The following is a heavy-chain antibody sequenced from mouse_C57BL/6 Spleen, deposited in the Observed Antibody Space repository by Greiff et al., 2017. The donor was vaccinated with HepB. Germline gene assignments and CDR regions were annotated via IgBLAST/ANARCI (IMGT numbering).Heavy chain of an antibody. J-gene: IGHJ4*01. CDR3: ARDGAAQAPYYYAMDY. CDR1: GFTFSSYA. V-gene: IGHV5-4*01. CDR2: ISDGGSYT. Sequence: EVQLVESGGGLVKPGGSLKLSCAASGFTFSSYAMSWVRQTTEKRLEWVATISDGGSYTYYPDNVKGRFTISRDNAKNNLYLQRSHLKSEDTAMYYCARDGAAQAPYYYAMDYWGQGTSVTVSS. D-gene: IGHD3-2*02.